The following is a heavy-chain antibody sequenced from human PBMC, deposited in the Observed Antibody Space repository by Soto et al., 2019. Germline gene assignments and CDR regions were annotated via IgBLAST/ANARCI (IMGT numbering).Heavy chain of an antibody. D-gene: IGHD3-22*01. V-gene: IGHV4-34*01. CDR2: INHSGST. Sequence: QVQLQQWGAGLLKPSETLSLTCAVYGGSFSGYYWSWIRQPPGKGLEWIGEINHSGSTNYNPSLKNRVTISVDTSKNQFSLKMSAVTAADTAVYYCARRRGSSCYYDYWGQGTLVTVSS. CDR1: GGSFSGYY. J-gene: IGHJ4*02. CDR3: ARRRGSSCYYDY.